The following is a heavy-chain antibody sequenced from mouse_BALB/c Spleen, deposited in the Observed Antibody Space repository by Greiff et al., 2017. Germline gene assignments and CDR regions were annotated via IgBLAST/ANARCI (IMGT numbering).Heavy chain of an antibody. CDR3: ARDRRRGDYAMDY. V-gene: IGHV5-4*02. J-gene: IGHJ4*01. Sequence: EVKLVESGGGLVKPGGSLKLSCAASGFTFSDYYMYWVRQTPEKRLEWVATISDGGSYTYYPDSVKGRFTISRDNAKNNLYLQMSSLKSEDTAMYYGARDRRRGDYAMDYWGQGTSVTVSS. CDR2: ISDGGSYT. CDR1: GFTFSDYY. D-gene: IGHD2-12*01.